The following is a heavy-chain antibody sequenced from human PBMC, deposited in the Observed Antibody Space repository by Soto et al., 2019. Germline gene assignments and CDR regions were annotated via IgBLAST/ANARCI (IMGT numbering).Heavy chain of an antibody. CDR1: GASVSGSF. V-gene: IGHV4-59*02. Sequence: SETLSLTCTVSGASVSGSFWSWIRQPPGKGLELIGYIYSTGSTNYNPSVSRHFSISIDASKNQFFLKLGSVTTADTAMYYCARLNSKAEQLRVVYWGQGILVTVSS. CDR3: ARLNSKAEQLRVVY. J-gene: IGHJ4*02. CDR2: IYSTGST. D-gene: IGHD2-15*01.